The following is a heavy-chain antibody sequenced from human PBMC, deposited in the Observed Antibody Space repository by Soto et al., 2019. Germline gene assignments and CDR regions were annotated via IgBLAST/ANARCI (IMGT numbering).Heavy chain of an antibody. CDR1: GYTFTSYG. D-gene: IGHD1-26*01. CDR3: ARVVGALGHWFDP. CDR2: ISAYNGNT. Sequence: QVQLVQSGGEVKKPAASVKVSCKASGYTFTSYGISWVRQAPGQGLEWMGRISAYNGNTNYAQKLQGRGTMTTDTSTSTAYMEPSSLRSADTVVYYCARVVGALGHWFDPWGQVTLVSVSS. V-gene: IGHV1-18*01. J-gene: IGHJ5*02.